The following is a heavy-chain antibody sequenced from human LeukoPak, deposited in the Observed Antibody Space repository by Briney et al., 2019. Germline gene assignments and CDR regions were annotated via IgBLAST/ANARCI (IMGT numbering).Heavy chain of an antibody. V-gene: IGHV1-69*13. D-gene: IGHD4-23*01. CDR2: LIPIFGTA. Sequence: ASLKVSCKAFGGTFSGDAISWVRQAPGQGLEWIGGLIPIFGTANYAQKFQGRVTITADESTSTAYMELSSLRSEDTAVYYCATYYGGNGVPPNRNGAFDIWGQGTMVTVSS. CDR1: GGTFSGDA. J-gene: IGHJ3*02. CDR3: ATYYGGNGVPPNRNGAFDI.